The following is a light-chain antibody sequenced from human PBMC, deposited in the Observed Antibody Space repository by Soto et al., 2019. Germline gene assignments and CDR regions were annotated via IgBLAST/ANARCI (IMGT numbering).Light chain of an antibody. CDR1: SSNIGAGYD. CDR3: HSYASTLRARYV. Sequence: QSVLTQPPSVSGAPGQRVTISCTGSSSNIGAGYDVHWYQQRPGTAPKLLILGNINRPSGVPDRLSGSKSGPSASLAITGLQPEDEADYYCHSYASTLRARYVFGTGTKLTVL. V-gene: IGLV1-40*01. CDR2: GNI. J-gene: IGLJ1*01.